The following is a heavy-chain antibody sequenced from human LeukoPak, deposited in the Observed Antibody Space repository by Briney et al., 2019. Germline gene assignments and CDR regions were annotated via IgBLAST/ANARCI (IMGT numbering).Heavy chain of an antibody. Sequence: GGSLRLSCAASGFTFSSYGMHWVRQAPGKGLEWVAVISYDGSNKYYADSVKGRFTISRDNSKNTLYLQMNSLRAEDRAVYYCAKGGSDLGYWGQGTLVTVSS. J-gene: IGHJ4*02. CDR2: ISYDGSNK. CDR3: AKGGSDLGY. V-gene: IGHV3-30*18. CDR1: GFTFSSYG. D-gene: IGHD6-25*01.